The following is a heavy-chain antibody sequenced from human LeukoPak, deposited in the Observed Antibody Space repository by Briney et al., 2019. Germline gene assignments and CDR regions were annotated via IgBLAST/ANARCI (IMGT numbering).Heavy chain of an antibody. D-gene: IGHD1-26*01. CDR1: GLSFSNYG. J-gene: IGHJ4*02. CDR3: ARHLGTSGSYPGY. CDR2: ISGSGGSA. Sequence: PGGSLRLFCVASGLSFSNYGMTWVRQTPGRGLEGVSGISGSGGSAYYADSVKGRFTTSRDNAKNSLYLQMNSLRAEDTAVYYCARHLGTSGSYPGYWGQGTLVTVSS. V-gene: IGHV3-23*01.